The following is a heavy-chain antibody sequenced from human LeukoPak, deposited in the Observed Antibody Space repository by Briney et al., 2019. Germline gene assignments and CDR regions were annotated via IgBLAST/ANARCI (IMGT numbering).Heavy chain of an antibody. CDR1: GFTFSSYA. Sequence: GGSLRLXCAASGFTFSSYAMSWARQAPGKGLEWVSAISGSGGSTYYADSVKGRFTISRDNSKSTLYLQMNSLRAEDTAVYYCAKDLSPGNYWGQGTLVTVSS. CDR2: ISGSGGST. CDR3: AKDLSPGNY. J-gene: IGHJ4*02. V-gene: IGHV3-23*01. D-gene: IGHD2/OR15-2a*01.